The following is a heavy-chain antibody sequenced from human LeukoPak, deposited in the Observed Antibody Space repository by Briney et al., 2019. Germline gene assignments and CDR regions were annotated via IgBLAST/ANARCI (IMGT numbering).Heavy chain of an antibody. Sequence: GGSLRLSCAASGFTFSSYSMNWVRQAPGKGLEWVSYISSSSSTIYYADSVKGRFTISRDNAKNSLYLQMNSLRAEDTAVYYCASTRYCSGGSCSEGVDYWGQGTLVTVYS. D-gene: IGHD2-15*01. CDR3: ASTRYCSGGSCSEGVDY. CDR1: GFTFSSYS. V-gene: IGHV3-48*01. CDR2: ISSSSSTI. J-gene: IGHJ4*02.